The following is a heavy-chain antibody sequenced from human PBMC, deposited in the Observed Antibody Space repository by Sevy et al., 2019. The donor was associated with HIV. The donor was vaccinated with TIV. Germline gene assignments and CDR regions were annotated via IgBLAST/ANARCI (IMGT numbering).Heavy chain of an antibody. V-gene: IGHV3-23*01. CDR3: AKEGPGGFDP. CDR2: ISGSGSYT. D-gene: IGHD1-26*01. J-gene: IGHJ5*02. CDR1: GFTFSSYV. Sequence: GGSLRLSCAVSGFTFSSYVISWVRQAPGKGLEWVSTISGSGSYTYYADSVKGRFTISRDNSKNTLYLQMNNLRAEDTAVYYCAKEGPGGFDPWGQGTLVTVSS.